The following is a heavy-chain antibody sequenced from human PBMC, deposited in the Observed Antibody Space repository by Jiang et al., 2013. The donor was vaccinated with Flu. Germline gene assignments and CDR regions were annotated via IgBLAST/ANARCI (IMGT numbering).Heavy chain of an antibody. CDR2: LYQWEH. J-gene: IGHJ6*02. CDR1: WLQSVVTT. Sequence: PGLVKPSETLSLTCTVSWWLQSVVTTGAGSGSPPGRTGVDWAYLYQWEHQLQPSLKSRVTMSVDTSKNQFSLKLSSVTAADTAVYYCAREGLDVWGQGTTVTVSS. CDR3: AREGLDV. V-gene: IGHV4-4*07.